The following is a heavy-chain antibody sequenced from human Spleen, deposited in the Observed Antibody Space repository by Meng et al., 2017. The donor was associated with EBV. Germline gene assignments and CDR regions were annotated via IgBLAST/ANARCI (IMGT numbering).Heavy chain of an antibody. Sequence: QVHPVKSGAEVKKPGASVKVSCQVSGHTLTEISMHWVRQTPGQGLEWMGGFDFENGETIYAQKFQGRVTMTEDTSTDTAYMELSSLRSEDTAVYYCARYFDGWSGDRFDPWGQGTLVTASS. J-gene: IGHJ5*02. CDR2: FDFENGET. CDR3: ARYFDGWSGDRFDP. V-gene: IGHV1-24*01. CDR1: GHTLTEIS. D-gene: IGHD3-9*01.